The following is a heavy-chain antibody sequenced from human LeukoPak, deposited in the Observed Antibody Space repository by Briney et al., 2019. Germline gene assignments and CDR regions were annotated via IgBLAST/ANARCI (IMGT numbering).Heavy chain of an antibody. V-gene: IGHV4-38-2*02. J-gene: IGHJ4*02. CDR2: IYHSGST. CDR3: ARSGRPGIVGATDFDY. D-gene: IGHD1-26*01. CDR1: GYSISSGYY. Sequence: SETLSLTCTVSGYSISSGYYWGWIRQPPGKGLEWIGSIYHSGSTYYNPSLKSRVTISVDTSKNQFSLKLSSVTAADTAVYYCARSGRPGIVGATDFDYWGQGTLVTVSS.